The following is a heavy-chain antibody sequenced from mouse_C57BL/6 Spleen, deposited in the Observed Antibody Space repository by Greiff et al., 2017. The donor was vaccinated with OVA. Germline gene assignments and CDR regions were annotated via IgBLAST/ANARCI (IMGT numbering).Heavy chain of an antibody. Sequence: VKLQQPGAELVKPGASVKMSCKASGYTFTSYWITWVKQRPGQGLEWIGDIYPGSGSTNYNEKFKSKATLTVDTSSSTAYMQLSSLTSEDSAVYYCARKENDYDGYYAMDYWGQGTSVTVSS. CDR1: GYTFTSYW. CDR2: IYPGSGST. CDR3: ARKENDYDGYYAMDY. J-gene: IGHJ4*01. D-gene: IGHD2-4*01. V-gene: IGHV1-55*01.